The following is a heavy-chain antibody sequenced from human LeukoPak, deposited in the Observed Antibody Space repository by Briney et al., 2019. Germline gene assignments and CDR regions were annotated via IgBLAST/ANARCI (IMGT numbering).Heavy chain of an antibody. CDR1: GFTFSDYY. V-gene: IGHV3-11*04. D-gene: IGHD4-17*01. Sequence: PGGSLRLSCAASGFTFSDYYMSWIRQAPGKGLEWVSYISSSSSTIYYADSVKGRFTISRDNAKNSLYLQMNSLRAEDTAVYYCARGFYGDYDPYYFDYWGQGTLVTVSS. CDR2: ISSSSSTI. CDR3: ARGFYGDYDPYYFDY. J-gene: IGHJ4*02.